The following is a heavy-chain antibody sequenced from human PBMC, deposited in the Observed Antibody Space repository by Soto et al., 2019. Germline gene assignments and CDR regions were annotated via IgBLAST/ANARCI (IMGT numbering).Heavy chain of an antibody. CDR1: GYTLTELS. CDR2: FAPEDGET. V-gene: IGHV1-24*01. Sequence: QVQLVQSGAEVKKPGASVKVSCKVSGYTLTELSMHWVRQAPGKGLEWMGGFAPEDGETIYAQKFRGRVTMTEDTSTATAYMELSSLRSEDTAVYYCATEPALRLLEWFPRGNWGQGSRVTVSS. D-gene: IGHD3-3*01. CDR3: ATEPALRLLEWFPRGN. J-gene: IGHJ4*02.